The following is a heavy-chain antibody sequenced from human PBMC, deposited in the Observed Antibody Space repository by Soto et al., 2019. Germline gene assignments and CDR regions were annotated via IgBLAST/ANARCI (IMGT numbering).Heavy chain of an antibody. Sequence: QVQLVESGGGVVQPGRSLRLSCAASGFTFSSYGMHWVRQAPGTGLEWVAVISSDGSNKYYADSVKGRFTISRDNSKNTLYLKMNSLSAEETAVYYCAKGSKNAYSRGWYWDWGNWFAPWGQGTLVTVS. CDR2: ISSDGSNK. CDR3: AKGSKNAYSRGWYWDWGNWFAP. V-gene: IGHV3-30*18. J-gene: IGHJ5*02. D-gene: IGHD6-19*01. CDR1: GFTFSSYG.